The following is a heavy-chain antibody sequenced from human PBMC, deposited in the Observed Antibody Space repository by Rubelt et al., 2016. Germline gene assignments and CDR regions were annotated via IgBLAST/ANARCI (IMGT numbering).Heavy chain of an antibody. CDR2: ISAYNDNT. CDR1: GYTFTNYG. Sequence: QVQLVQSGAEVKKPGASVTVSCKASGYTFTNYGISWVRQAPGQGLEWMGWISAYNDNTNHAQKCQGMVTLTTDTSTSTAYMELRSLRSDDTAVYHCARLWSSYRTEPPTGMDVWGQGTTVTVSS. V-gene: IGHV1-18*01. D-gene: IGHD3-10*01. J-gene: IGHJ6*02. CDR3: ARLWSSYRTEPPTGMDV.